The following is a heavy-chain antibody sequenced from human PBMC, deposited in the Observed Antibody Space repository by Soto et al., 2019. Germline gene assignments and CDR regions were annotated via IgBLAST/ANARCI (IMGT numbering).Heavy chain of an antibody. CDR2: ISGSGGST. V-gene: IGHV3-23*01. D-gene: IGHD2-15*01. J-gene: IGHJ4*02. CDR1: GFTFSSYA. CDR3: AKVEAIVVVVAATPDY. Sequence: EVQLLESGGGLVQPGGSLRLSCAASGFTFSSYAMSWVRQAPGKRLEWVSAISGSGGSTYYADSVKGRFTISRDNSKNTLYLQMNSLRAEDTAVYYCAKVEAIVVVVAATPDYWGQGTLVTVSS.